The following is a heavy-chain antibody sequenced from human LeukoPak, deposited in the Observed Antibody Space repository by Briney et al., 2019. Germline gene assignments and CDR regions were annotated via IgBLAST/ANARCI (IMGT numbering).Heavy chain of an antibody. CDR1: GYTFTSYG. CDR3: ARDEYYYDSSGYHGPFDY. J-gene: IGHJ4*02. CDR2: ISAYNGNT. D-gene: IGHD3-22*01. V-gene: IGHV1-18*01. Sequence: ASVKVSCKASGYTFTSYGISWVRQAPGQGLEWMGWISAYNGNTNYAQKLQGRVTMTTDTSTSTAYMELRSLRSDDTAVYYCARDEYYYDSSGYHGPFDYWGQGTLVTVSS.